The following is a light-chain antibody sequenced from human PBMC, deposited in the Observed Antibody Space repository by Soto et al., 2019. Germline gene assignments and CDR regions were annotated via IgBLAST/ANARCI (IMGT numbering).Light chain of an antibody. CDR1: QGIRSG. J-gene: IGKJ4*01. Sequence: DIQMTQSPSSLSASVGDRVTITCRASQGIRSGLGWYQQKPGKAPKRLIDAASSLQSGVPSRFSGSGSGTEFTLTISSLQPEDFATYYCLQHNNYPLTFGGGTKVDIK. V-gene: IGKV1-17*01. CDR3: LQHNNYPLT. CDR2: AAS.